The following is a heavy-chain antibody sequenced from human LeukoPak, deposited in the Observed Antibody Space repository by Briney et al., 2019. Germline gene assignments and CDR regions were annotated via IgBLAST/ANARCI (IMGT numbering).Heavy chain of an antibody. J-gene: IGHJ4*02. D-gene: IGHD3-3*01. CDR3: ARAGDNFWSGYYLDY. CDR2: IYYTGTT. CDR1: GGSISSYY. Sequence: PSETLSLTCTVSGGSISSYYWSWIRQPPGKGLEYIGYIYYTGTTNYNPSLKSRVTISVDKSKNQFSLKLSSVTAADTAVYYCARAGDNFWSGYYLDYWGQGTLVTVSS. V-gene: IGHV4-59*12.